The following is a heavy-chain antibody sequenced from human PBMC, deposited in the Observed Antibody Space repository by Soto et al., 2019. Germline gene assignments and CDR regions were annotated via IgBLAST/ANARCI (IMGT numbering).Heavy chain of an antibody. D-gene: IGHD4-17*01. CDR3: DSDAYYGGSRGGMHV. CDR2: IYYSWST. Sequence: QVRLEASGPGLVNPSETLPLICSVSGGSVNTANYFCNWISHHPENGLEWIGYIYYSWSTLYNPSSKSRATRSIYTSKKYLSLRLNSVTVAGTSVYFCDSDAYYGGSRGGMHVWGRGPTVTVSS. V-gene: IGHV4-31*04. J-gene: IGHJ6*02. CDR1: GGSVNTANYF.